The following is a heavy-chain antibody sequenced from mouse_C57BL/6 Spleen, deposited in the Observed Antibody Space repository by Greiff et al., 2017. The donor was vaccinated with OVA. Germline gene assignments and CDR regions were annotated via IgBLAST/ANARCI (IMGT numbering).Heavy chain of an antibody. Sequence: QVQLQQPGAELVMPGASVKLSCEASGYTFTSYWMHWVKQRPGQGLEWIGEIDPSDSYTNYNQKFKGKSTLTVDKSSSTAYMQLSSLTSEDSAVYYCARGAMDYWGQGTSVTVSS. CDR1: GYTFTSYW. CDR3: ARGAMDY. CDR2: IDPSDSYT. J-gene: IGHJ4*01. V-gene: IGHV1-69*01.